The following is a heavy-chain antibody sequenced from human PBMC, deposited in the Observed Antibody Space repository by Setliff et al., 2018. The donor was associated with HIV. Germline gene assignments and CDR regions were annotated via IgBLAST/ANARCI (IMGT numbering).Heavy chain of an antibody. CDR1: GGSFSGYY. D-gene: IGHD3-3*01. Sequence: PSETLSLTCAVYGGSFSGYYWSWIRQPPGKGLEWIGEINQSGSTNYNPSLKSRVTISVDTSKNQFSLKLSSVTAADTAVYYCARVGPPDFWSGSFQHWGQGTLVTVSS. V-gene: IGHV4-34*01. J-gene: IGHJ1*01. CDR2: INQSGST. CDR3: ARVGPPDFWSGSFQH.